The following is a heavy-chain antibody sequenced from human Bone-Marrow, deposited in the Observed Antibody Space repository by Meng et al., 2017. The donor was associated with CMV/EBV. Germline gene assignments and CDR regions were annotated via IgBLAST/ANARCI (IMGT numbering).Heavy chain of an antibody. CDR2: ISTTSSYI. CDR1: GFTFSAFS. Sequence: GGSLRLSCAASGFTFSAFSMNWVRQAPGKGLEWVSSISTTSSYIYYADSLKGRFTISRDNAKNTLYLHISSLRVEDTAVYYCAGFGVTITNGLDVWGRGNTVTVYS. J-gene: IGHJ6*02. CDR3: AGFGVTITNGLDV. V-gene: IGHV3-21*01. D-gene: IGHD3-3*01.